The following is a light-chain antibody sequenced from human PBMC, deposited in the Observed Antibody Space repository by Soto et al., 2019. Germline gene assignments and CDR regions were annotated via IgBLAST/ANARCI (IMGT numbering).Light chain of an antibody. CDR2: GAS. CDR3: QQRSNSLT. V-gene: IGKV3-11*01. Sequence: IEFADSPSSLSLSTGGRATLSCRASQSVSGNYLAWYQQKPGQAPRLLISGASNRATGIPARFSGSGSGTDFTLTISSLEPEDFAVYYSQQRSNSLTFGRGTKVDI. J-gene: IGKJ4*01. CDR1: QSVSGN.